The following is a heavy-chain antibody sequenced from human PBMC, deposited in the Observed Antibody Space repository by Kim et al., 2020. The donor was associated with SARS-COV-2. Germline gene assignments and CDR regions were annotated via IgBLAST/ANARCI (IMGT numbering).Heavy chain of an antibody. V-gene: IGHV5-51*01. D-gene: IGHD6-13*01. CDR2: IYPGDSDT. Sequence: GESLKISCKGSGYSFTSYWIGWVRQMPGKGLEWMGIIYPGDSDTRYSPSFQGQVTISADKSISTAYLQWSSLKASDTAMYYCARHGATGYSSSWGFDYWGQGTLVTVSS. CDR3: ARHGATGYSSSWGFDY. J-gene: IGHJ4*02. CDR1: GYSFTSYW.